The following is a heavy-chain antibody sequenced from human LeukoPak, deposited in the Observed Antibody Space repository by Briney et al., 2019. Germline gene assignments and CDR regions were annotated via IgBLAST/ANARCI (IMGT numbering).Heavy chain of an antibody. V-gene: IGHV3-23*01. D-gene: IGHD2-2*01. Sequence: GGSLRLSCAASGFTFSSYAMTWVRQAPDKGLEWVSAISGSDGSTYYADSVKGRFTISRDDSQNTLYLQMNSLSAEDTAVYYCAKVETSGGANCYALDYWGQRTPVTVSS. J-gene: IGHJ4*02. CDR2: ISGSDGST. CDR1: GFTFSSYA. CDR3: AKVETSGGANCYALDY.